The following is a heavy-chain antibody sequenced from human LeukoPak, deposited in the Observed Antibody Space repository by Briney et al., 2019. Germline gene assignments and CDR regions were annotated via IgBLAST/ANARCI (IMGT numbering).Heavy chain of an antibody. CDR1: GGSFSGYY. J-gene: IGHJ6*02. CDR2: INHSGST. D-gene: IGHD3-9*01. V-gene: IGHV4-34*01. CDR3: ARGRYFDGMDV. Sequence: SETPSLTCAVYGGSFSGYYWSWIRQPPGKGLEWIGEINHSGSTNYNPSLKSRVTISVDTSKSHFSLKLSSVTAADTAVYYCARGRYFDGMDVWGQGTTVTVSS.